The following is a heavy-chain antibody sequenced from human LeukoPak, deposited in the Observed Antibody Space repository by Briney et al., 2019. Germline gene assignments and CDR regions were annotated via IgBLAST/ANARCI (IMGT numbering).Heavy chain of an antibody. D-gene: IGHD3-22*01. V-gene: IGHV3-7*01. CDR1: GFTFSSYW. J-gene: IGHJ4*02. CDR2: IKQDGSEK. Sequence: GGSLRLSCAASGFTFSSYWMSWVRQAPGKGLEWVANIKQDGSEKYYVDSVKGRFTISRDNAKNSLYLQMNSLRAEDTAVYYCARLGYYYDSSGYYYFDYWGQGTLVTVSS. CDR3: ARLGYYYDSSGYYYFDY.